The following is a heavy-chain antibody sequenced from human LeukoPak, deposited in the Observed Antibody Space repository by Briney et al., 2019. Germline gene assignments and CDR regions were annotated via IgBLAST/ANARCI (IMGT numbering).Heavy chain of an antibody. Sequence: GGSLRLSCAVSGFTFSSYAMSWGRQAPAQGLERVSAISGCGSRTYYADSVKDRFTIYRDNSKNTLYQQINRLRAEDTAVYYCARRSGFGSGWYEGDAFDIWGQGTMVTVSS. CDR3: ARRSGFGSGWYEGDAFDI. J-gene: IGHJ3*02. CDR1: GFTFSSYA. D-gene: IGHD6-19*01. V-gene: IGHV3-23*01. CDR2: ISGCGSRT.